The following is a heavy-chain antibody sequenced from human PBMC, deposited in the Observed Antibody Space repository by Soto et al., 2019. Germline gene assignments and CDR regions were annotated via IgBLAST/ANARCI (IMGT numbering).Heavy chain of an antibody. Sequence: HPGGSLRLSCAASGFTFSSYEMNWVRQAPGKGLEWVSYISSSGTTIYYADSVKGRFTISRDNAKNSLFLQMNSLRAEDTAVYYCAPAPAGLDVWGHGTTVTVS. J-gene: IGHJ6*02. CDR2: ISSSGTTI. V-gene: IGHV3-48*03. CDR3: APAPAGLDV. D-gene: IGHD6-25*01. CDR1: GFTFSSYE.